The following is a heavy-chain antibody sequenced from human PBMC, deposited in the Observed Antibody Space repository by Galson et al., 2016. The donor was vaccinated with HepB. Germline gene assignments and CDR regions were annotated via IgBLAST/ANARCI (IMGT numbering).Heavy chain of an antibody. CDR3: AREGAEMAVAGTAFDY. D-gene: IGHD6-19*01. J-gene: IGHJ4*02. V-gene: IGHV3-30*03. Sequence: SLRLSCAASGFSSSTYAMHWVRQAPGKGLEWVALISYDGSYSSYADSVKGRFTISRDNSKNTLYLQMNSLRAEDTAIYYCAREGAEMAVAGTAFDYWGQGTLVTVSS. CDR1: GFSSSTYA. CDR2: ISYDGSYS.